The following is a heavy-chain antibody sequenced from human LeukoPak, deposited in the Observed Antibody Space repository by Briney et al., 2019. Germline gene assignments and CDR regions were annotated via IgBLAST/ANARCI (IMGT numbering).Heavy chain of an antibody. CDR2: IYYSGST. V-gene: IGHV4-59*06. CDR1: GFTFSSYS. Sequence: AGGSLRLSCAASGFTFSSYSMNWVRQAPGKGLEWIGYIYYSGSTYYNPSLKSRVTISVDTSKNQFSLKLSSVTAADTAVYYCARGPQILFDYWGQGTLVTVSS. CDR3: ARGPQILFDY. J-gene: IGHJ4*02. D-gene: IGHD2/OR15-2a*01.